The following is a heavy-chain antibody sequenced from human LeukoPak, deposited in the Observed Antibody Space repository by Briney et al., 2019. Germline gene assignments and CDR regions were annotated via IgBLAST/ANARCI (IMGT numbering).Heavy chain of an antibody. CDR1: GGSISNSGYY. Sequence: SETLSLTCTVSGGSISNSGYYWGWIRQPPGKGLEWIGNIYYSGNTYYNPSLKSRVTMSVDTSKNQFSLKLSSVTATDTAVYYCAKTYYYDPFAYWGQGTLVTVSS. CDR3: AKTYYYDPFAY. J-gene: IGHJ4*02. D-gene: IGHD3-22*01. CDR2: IYYSGNT. V-gene: IGHV4-39*01.